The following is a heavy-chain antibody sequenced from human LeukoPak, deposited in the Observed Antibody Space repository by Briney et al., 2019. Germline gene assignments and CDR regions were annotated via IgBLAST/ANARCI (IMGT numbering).Heavy chain of an antibody. Sequence: ASVKVSCKASGYTFTGYYMHWVRQAPGQGLEWMGRINPNSGGTDYAQKFQGRVTMTRDTSISTAYMELSRLRSDDTAVYYCARGPAPQTGGAAHRNYYYYYYMDVWGKGTTVTVSS. CDR3: ARGPAPQTGGAAHRNYYYYYYMDV. CDR2: INPNSGGT. V-gene: IGHV1-2*06. D-gene: IGHD6-6*01. CDR1: GYTFTGYY. J-gene: IGHJ6*03.